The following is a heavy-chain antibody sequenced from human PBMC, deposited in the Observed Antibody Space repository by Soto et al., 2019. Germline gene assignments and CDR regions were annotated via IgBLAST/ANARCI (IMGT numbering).Heavy chain of an antibody. D-gene: IGHD3-10*01. CDR1: GGSFSGYH. CDR3: ARGNGSGSQYYYYYGMDV. J-gene: IGHJ6*02. CDR2: INHSGST. Sequence: PSETLSLTCAVYGGSFSGYHWSWIRQPPGKGLEWIGEINHSGSTNYNPSLKSRVTISVDTSKNQFSLKLSSVTAADTAVYYCARGNGSGSQYYYYYGMDVWGQGTTVTVSS. V-gene: IGHV4-34*01.